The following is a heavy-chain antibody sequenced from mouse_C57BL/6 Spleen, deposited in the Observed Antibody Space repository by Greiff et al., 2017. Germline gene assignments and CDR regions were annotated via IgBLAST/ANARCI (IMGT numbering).Heavy chain of an antibody. CDR2: IDPSDSYT. Sequence: QVQLQQPGAELVRPGTSVKLSCKASGYTFTSYWMHWVKQRPGQGLEWIGVIDPSDSYTNYNQKFKGKATLTVDTSSSTAYMQLSSLTSEDSAVYYCAVHPYIHYYGSSYGNYWGQGTTRTVSS. CDR3: AVHPYIHYYGSSYGNY. V-gene: IGHV1-59*01. J-gene: IGHJ2*01. D-gene: IGHD1-1*01. CDR1: GYTFTSYW.